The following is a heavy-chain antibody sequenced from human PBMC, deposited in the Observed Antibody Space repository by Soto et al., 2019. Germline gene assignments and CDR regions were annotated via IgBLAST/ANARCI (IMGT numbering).Heavy chain of an antibody. CDR1: AFTFSGYG. Sequence: QVQLVESGGGVVQPGRSLRLSCAASAFTFSGYGMHWVRQAPGKGLEWVAVIWYDGSNKDYADSVKGRLTISRDNSKNTLYLQMNSLRAEDTAVYYCARGGGYPYFDYWGQGTLVTVSS. CDR2: IWYDGSNK. CDR3: ARGGGYPYFDY. V-gene: IGHV3-33*01. D-gene: IGHD5-12*01. J-gene: IGHJ4*02.